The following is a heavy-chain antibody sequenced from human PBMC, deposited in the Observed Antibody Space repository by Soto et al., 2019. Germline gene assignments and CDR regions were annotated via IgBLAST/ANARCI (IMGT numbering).Heavy chain of an antibody. CDR2: IYHSGST. V-gene: IGHV4-4*02. CDR1: RGSISSSNW. D-gene: IGHD4-17*01. CDR3: ASFHDYGDYVDAFDI. Sequence: QVQLQESGPGLVKPSGTLSLTCAVSRGSISSSNWWSWVRQPPGKGLEWIGEIYHSGSTNYNPTLKSRVSISVDKTKNQFYMKLSSVTAADTAVYYCASFHDYGDYVDAFDIWGQGTMVTVSS. J-gene: IGHJ3*02.